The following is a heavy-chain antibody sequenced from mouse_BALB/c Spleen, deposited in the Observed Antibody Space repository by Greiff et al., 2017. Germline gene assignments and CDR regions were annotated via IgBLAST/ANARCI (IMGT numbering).Heavy chain of an antibody. CDR3: ARSGWYFDY. CDR1: GFTFSSFG. J-gene: IGHJ2*01. Sequence: EVPLVESGGGLVQPGGSRKLSCAASGFTFSSFGMHWVRPAPEKGLEWVAYISSGSSTIYYADTLKGRFTITRDNPKNTLFLQMTSLRSEDTAMYYCARSGWYFDYWGAGTTLTVSS. D-gene: IGHD1-1*02. V-gene: IGHV5-17*02. CDR2: ISSGSSTI.